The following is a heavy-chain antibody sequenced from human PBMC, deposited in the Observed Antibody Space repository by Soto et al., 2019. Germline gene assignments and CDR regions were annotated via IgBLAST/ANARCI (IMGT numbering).Heavy chain of an antibody. CDR3: ARDRTDSGYYTNWLDP. CDR2: IIPIFGTT. D-gene: IGHD3-22*01. V-gene: IGHV1-69*06. CDR1: GGTFGSDA. Sequence: SVKVSCKASGGTFGSDAITCVRQAPGQGLEWVGRIIPIFGTTNYAQSLQGRVTISADKSTLTSYMELHSLTSDDTALYYCARDRTDSGYYTNWLDPWGQGTQVTVSS. J-gene: IGHJ5*02.